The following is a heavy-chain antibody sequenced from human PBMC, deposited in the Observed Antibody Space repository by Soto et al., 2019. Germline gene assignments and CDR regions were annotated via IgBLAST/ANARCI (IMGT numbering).Heavy chain of an antibody. CDR2: IYWDDDK. CDR3: AHVSRLLMTLGLVGSFSFDY. V-gene: IGHV2-5*02. CDR1: GFSLSTSGVG. J-gene: IGHJ4*02. Sequence: QITLKESGPTLVKPTQTLTLTCSFSGFSLSTSGVGVAWIRQPPGKALEWLALIYWDDDKRYSPSLENRLTITKDNSQNQVVLTMTNMDPGDTATYYCAHVSRLLMTLGLVGSFSFDYWGQGTLVTVSS. D-gene: IGHD1-7*01.